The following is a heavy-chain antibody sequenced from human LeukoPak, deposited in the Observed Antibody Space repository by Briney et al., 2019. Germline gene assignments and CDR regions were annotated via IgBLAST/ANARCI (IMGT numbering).Heavy chain of an antibody. CDR1: GFTFSTYG. J-gene: IGHJ6*03. Sequence: GGSLRLSCAASGFTFSTYGMTWVRQAPGKGLEWVSAISGSGGSTYYADSVKGRFTISRDNSKNTLYLQMNSLRAEDTAVYYCAKGGGYYGSGSCWNHLLYYYYYMDVWGKGTTVTISS. CDR2: ISGSGGST. D-gene: IGHD3-10*01. CDR3: AKGGGYYGSGSCWNHLLYYYYYMDV. V-gene: IGHV3-23*01.